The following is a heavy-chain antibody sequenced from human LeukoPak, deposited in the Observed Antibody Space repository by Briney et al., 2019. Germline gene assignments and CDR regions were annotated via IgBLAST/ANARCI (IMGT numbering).Heavy chain of an antibody. V-gene: IGHV4-59*01. CDR3: ARDRRISYCGGDCYSVAFDI. Sequence: SETLSLTCTVSGGSISSYYWSWIRQPPGKGLEWIGYIYYSGSTNYNPSLRSRVTISVDTSKNQFSLKLSSVTAADTAVYYCARDRRISYCGGDCYSVAFDIWGQGTMVTVSS. CDR1: GGSISSYY. D-gene: IGHD2-21*02. J-gene: IGHJ3*02. CDR2: IYYSGST.